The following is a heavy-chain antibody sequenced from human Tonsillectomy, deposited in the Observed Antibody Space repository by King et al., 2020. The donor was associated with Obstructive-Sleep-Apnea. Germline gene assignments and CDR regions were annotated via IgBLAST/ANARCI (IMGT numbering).Heavy chain of an antibody. CDR3: AREAAPGGYCSGGNCSSLYYGLDV. D-gene: IGHD2-15*01. Sequence: VQLVESGGGLVQPGGSLRLSCAASGFTFSTYDMHWVRQATGKGLEWVSAVGTAGDTYYPGSVKGRFTVSRENGKNSLYLQMDSLRAGDTAVYYCAREAAPGGYCSGGNCSSLYYGLDVWGQGTTVTVSS. CDR1: GFTFSTYD. J-gene: IGHJ6*02. CDR2: VGTAGDT. V-gene: IGHV3-13*01.